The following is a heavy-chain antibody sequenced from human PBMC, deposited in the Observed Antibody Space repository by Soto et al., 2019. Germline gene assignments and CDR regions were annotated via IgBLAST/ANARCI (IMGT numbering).Heavy chain of an antibody. CDR3: ARVGREYSGYDYDYYYYGMDV. Sequence: GGSLRLSCAASGFTFSSYSMNWVRQAPGKGLEWVSSISSSSSYIYYADSVKGRFTISRDNAKNSLYLQMNSLRAEDTAGYYCARVGREYSGYDYDYYYYGMDVWGQGTTVTVSS. CDR1: GFTFSSYS. J-gene: IGHJ6*02. V-gene: IGHV3-21*01. CDR2: ISSSSSYI. D-gene: IGHD5-12*01.